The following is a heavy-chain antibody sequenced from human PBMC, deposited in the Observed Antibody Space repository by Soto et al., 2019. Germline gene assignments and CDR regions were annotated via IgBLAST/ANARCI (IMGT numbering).Heavy chain of an antibody. CDR3: AKGGSSWTEWFDP. CDR1: GYPLTAKY. J-gene: IGHJ5*02. D-gene: IGHD6-13*01. Sequence: ASVKVSCKASGYPLTAKYLHWVRQAPGQGLEWMGWINPSSGGTKEAQKFRGRVTMTRDTSISAAYMELSRLTSDDTAVYYCAKGGSSWTEWFDPWGQGTLVTVSS. CDR2: INPSSGGT. V-gene: IGHV1-2*02.